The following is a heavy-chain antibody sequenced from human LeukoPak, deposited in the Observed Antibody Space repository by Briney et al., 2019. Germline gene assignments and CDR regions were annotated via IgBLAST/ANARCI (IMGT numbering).Heavy chain of an antibody. Sequence: GGSLRLSCAASGFTFSSYAMHWVRQAPGKGLEWVAVISYDGSSKYYADSVKGRFTISRDNSKNTLYLQMNSLRAEDTAVYYCARDCGGFGDDPCLDAFDIWGQGTMVTVSS. CDR1: GFTFSSYA. D-gene: IGHD3-10*01. CDR3: ARDCGGFGDDPCLDAFDI. CDR2: ISYDGSSK. V-gene: IGHV3-30*04. J-gene: IGHJ3*02.